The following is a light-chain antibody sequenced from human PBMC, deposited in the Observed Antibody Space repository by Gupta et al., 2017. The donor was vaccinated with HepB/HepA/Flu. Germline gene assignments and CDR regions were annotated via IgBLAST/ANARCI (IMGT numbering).Light chain of an antibody. V-gene: IGLV2-8*01. CDR3: SSYAGSNNVI. J-gene: IGLJ2*01. CDR1: SSDVGGYDY. Sequence: QSALTQPPSASGSPVQSVTISCTGTSSDVGGYDYVSWYQQHPGKAPKLIIYEVTKRPSGVPDRFSGSKSGNTASLTVSGRQAEDETDYYCSSYAGSNNVIFGGGTRLTVL. CDR2: EVT.